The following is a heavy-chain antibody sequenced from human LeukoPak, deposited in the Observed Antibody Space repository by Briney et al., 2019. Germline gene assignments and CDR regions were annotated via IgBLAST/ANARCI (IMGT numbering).Heavy chain of an antibody. D-gene: IGHD2-21*02. CDR2: IKSKTDGGTT. Sequence: GGSLRLSCAASGFTFRNARMSCVRQAPGKGLEWVGRIKSKTDGGTTDHAAPVKGRFTISRDDSKNTLYLQMNSLKTEDTAVYYCTSLVVVTAIRNFQHWGQGTLVTVSS. CDR3: TSLVVVTAIRNFQH. V-gene: IGHV3-15*01. J-gene: IGHJ1*01. CDR1: GFTFRNAR.